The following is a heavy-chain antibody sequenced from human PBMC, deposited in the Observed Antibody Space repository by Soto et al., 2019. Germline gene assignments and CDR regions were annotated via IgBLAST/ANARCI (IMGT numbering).Heavy chain of an antibody. V-gene: IGHV5-10-1*03. D-gene: IGHD3-22*01. CDR3: ARHEYYYDSSGYYSSAFDI. CDR2: IDPSDSYT. CDR1: GYSFTSYW. Sequence: EVQLVQSGAEVKRPGESLRISCKGSGYSFTSYWISWVRQMPGKGLEWMGRIDPSDSYTNYSPSFQGHVTISADKSISTAYLQWSSLKASDTAMYYCARHEYYYDSSGYYSSAFDIWGQGTMVTVSS. J-gene: IGHJ3*02.